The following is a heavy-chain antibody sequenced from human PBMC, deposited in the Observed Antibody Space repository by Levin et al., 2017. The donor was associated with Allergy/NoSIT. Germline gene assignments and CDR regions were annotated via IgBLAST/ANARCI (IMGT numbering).Heavy chain of an antibody. V-gene: IGHV3-48*04. Sequence: GGALRLSCAASGFTFSSYSMNWVRQAPGKGLEWVSYLSSSSSTLYYADSVKGRFTISRDNAKNSLYLQMNSLRVEDTAVYYCASALPQRAFDIWGQGTMVTVSS. CDR3: ASALPQRAFDI. J-gene: IGHJ3*02. CDR2: LSSSSSTL. CDR1: GFTFSSYS.